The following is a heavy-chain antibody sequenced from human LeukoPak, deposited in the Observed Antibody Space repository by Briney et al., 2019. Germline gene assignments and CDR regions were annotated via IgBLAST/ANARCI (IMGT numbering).Heavy chain of an antibody. CDR1: GGSISSYY. Sequence: SETLSLTCTVSGGSISSYYWSWIRQPPGKGLEWIGYIYYSGSTNYNPSLKSRVTISLDTFQNQFSLKLSSVTAADTAVYFCARDYGDYFDYWGQGTLVTVSS. CDR3: ARDYGDYFDY. V-gene: IGHV4-59*01. CDR2: IYYSGST. D-gene: IGHD4-17*01. J-gene: IGHJ4*02.